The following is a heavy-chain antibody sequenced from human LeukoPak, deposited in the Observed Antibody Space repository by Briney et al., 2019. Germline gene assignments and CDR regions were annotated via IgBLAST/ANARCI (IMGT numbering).Heavy chain of an antibody. V-gene: IGHV4-31*03. J-gene: IGHJ5*02. CDR1: GGSISSGGYC. CDR2: IYYSGST. D-gene: IGHD1-26*01. Sequence: SETLPLTCTVSGGSISSGGYCWSWIRQHPGKGLEWIGYIYYSGSTYYNPSLKSRVTISVDTSKNQFSLKLSSVTAADTAVYYCARGGAPIRFDPWGQGTLVTVSS. CDR3: ARGGAPIRFDP.